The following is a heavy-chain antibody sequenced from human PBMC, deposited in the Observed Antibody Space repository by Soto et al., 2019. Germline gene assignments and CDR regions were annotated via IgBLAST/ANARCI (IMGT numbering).Heavy chain of an antibody. V-gene: IGHV3-30*18. Sequence: GSLRLSCAASGFTFSSYGMHWVRQAPGKGLEWVAVISYDGSNKYYADSVKGRFTISRDNSKNTLYLQMNSLRAEDTAVYYCAKDSSSSGRFYYFDYWGQGTLVTVSS. J-gene: IGHJ4*02. CDR2: ISYDGSNK. D-gene: IGHD6-6*01. CDR3: AKDSSSSGRFYYFDY. CDR1: GFTFSSYG.